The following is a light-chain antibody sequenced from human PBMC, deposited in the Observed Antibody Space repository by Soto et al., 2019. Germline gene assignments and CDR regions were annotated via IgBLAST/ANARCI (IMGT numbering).Light chain of an antibody. Sequence: EFVLTQSPGTLSLSPGERATLSCRASQTVRNNYLAWYQQKPGQAPRLLIYDASSRATGIPDRFSGSRSGTDFTLTISSLEPEDFGVYFCHQRNKFGQGTRLEIK. CDR1: QTVRNNY. J-gene: IGKJ5*01. CDR2: DAS. V-gene: IGKV3D-20*02. CDR3: HQRNK.